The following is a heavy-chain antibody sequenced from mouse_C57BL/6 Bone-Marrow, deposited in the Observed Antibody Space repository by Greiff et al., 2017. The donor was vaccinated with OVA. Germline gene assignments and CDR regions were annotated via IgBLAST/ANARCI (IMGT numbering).Heavy chain of an antibody. V-gene: IGHV1-82*01. CDR1: GYAFSSSW. D-gene: IGHD2-5*01. CDR2: IYPGDGDT. Sequence: QVQLQQSGPELVKPGASVKISCKASGYAFSSSWMNWVKQRPGKGLEWIGRIYPGDGDTNYNGKFKGKATLTADKSSSTAYMQLSSLTSEDSAVYFCARSSNYLCDYWGQGTTLTVSS. CDR3: ARSSNYLCDY. J-gene: IGHJ2*01.